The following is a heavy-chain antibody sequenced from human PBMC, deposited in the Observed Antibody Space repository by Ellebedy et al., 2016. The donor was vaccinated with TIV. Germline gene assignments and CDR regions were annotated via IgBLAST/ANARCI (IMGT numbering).Heavy chain of an antibody. D-gene: IGHD5-24*01. Sequence: GESLKISCTGSGYTFINYWIGWVRQMPGKGLELIGIISPADSETRYSLSFQGQVTISVDKSINTATLQWSSLKASDSAMYYWARHFGDGSHFDYWGHGTLVTVSS. J-gene: IGHJ4*01. CDR1: GYTFINYW. CDR3: ARHFGDGSHFDY. CDR2: ISPADSET. V-gene: IGHV5-51*01.